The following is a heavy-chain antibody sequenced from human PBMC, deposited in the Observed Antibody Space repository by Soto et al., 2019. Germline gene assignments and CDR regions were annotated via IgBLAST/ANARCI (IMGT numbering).Heavy chain of an antibody. D-gene: IGHD2-8*01. CDR3: ARDGGNIVLMVYATNWLPP. V-gene: IGHV1-18*01. CDR1: GYTFTSYG. CDR2: ISAYNGNT. J-gene: IGHJ5*02. Sequence: ALVKITCKASGYTFTSYGISWVRQAPGQGIEWMRWISAYNGNTNYAQKLQGRVTMTTDTSTSTAYMELRSLRSHDTAVYYCARDGGNIVLMVYATNWLPPWGQGTLVTV.